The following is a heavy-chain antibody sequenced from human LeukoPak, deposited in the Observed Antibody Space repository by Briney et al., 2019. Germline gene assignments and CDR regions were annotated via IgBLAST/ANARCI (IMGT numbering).Heavy chain of an antibody. D-gene: IGHD6-13*01. CDR2: ISSSSSYI. V-gene: IGHV3-21*01. CDR1: GFTFSSYS. J-gene: IGHJ5*02. CDR3: AGGSQQLVRGWFDP. Sequence: GGSLGLSCAASGFTFSSYSMNWVRQAPGKGLEWVSSISSSSSYIYYADSVKGRFTISRDNAKNSLYLQMNSLRAEDTAVYYCAGGSQQLVRGWFDPWGQGTLVTVSS.